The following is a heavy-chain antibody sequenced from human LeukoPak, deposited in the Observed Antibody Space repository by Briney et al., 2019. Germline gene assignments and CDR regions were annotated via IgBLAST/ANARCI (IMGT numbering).Heavy chain of an antibody. J-gene: IGHJ4*02. CDR3: ARVAYYYDSSGRGSFDY. CDR1: GGTFSSYA. Sequence: ALVKVSCKASGGTFSSYAISWVRQAPGQGLEWMGGIIPIFGTANYAQKFQGRVTITTDESTSTAYMELSSLRSEDTAVYYCARVAYYYDSSGRGSFDYWGQGTLVTVSS. D-gene: IGHD3-22*01. CDR2: IIPIFGTA. V-gene: IGHV1-69*05.